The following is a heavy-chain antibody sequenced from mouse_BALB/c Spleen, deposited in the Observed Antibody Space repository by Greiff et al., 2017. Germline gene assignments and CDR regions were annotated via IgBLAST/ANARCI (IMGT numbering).Heavy chain of an antibody. CDR3: TREGVRRTGDFDY. V-gene: IGHV1-5*01. J-gene: IGHJ2*01. D-gene: IGHD2-14*01. Sequence: VQLQQSGTVLARPGASVKMSCKASGYTFTSYWMHWVKQRPGQGLEWIGAIYPGNSDTSYNQKFKGKAKLTAVTSTSTAYMELSSLTNEDSAVYYCTREGVRRTGDFDYWGQGTTLTVSS. CDR2: IYPGNSDT. CDR1: GYTFTSYW.